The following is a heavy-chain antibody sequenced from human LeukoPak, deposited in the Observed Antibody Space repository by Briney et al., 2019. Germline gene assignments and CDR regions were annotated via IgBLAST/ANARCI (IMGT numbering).Heavy chain of an antibody. V-gene: IGHV1-2*02. J-gene: IGHJ4*02. D-gene: IGHD6-6*01. CDR1: GYTFTDYY. CDR3: ARDSSYSSSLYYFEY. CDR2: INPHSGGT. Sequence: ASVKVSCKASGYTFTDYYMHWVRQAPGQGLEWMGWINPHSGGTNYAQKFQGRVTMTRDTSISTVYMEVSRLRSDDTAVYYCARDSSYSSSLYYFEYWGQGTLDTVSS.